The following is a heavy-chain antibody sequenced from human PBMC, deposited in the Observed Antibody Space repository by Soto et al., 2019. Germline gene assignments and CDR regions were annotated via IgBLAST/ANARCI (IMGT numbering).Heavy chain of an antibody. V-gene: IGHV1-18*01. Sequence: GASVKVSCKVSGYTFTSYGINWVRQAPGQGLEWMGWISGYNADTKYAQKLQGRVTMTTDTSTSTAYMELRSLRSDDTAVYYCARDANYYASGSEHINVDYWGQGTLVTVSS. D-gene: IGHD3-10*01. CDR3: ARDANYYASGSEHINVDY. CDR2: ISGYNADT. J-gene: IGHJ4*02. CDR1: GYTFTSYG.